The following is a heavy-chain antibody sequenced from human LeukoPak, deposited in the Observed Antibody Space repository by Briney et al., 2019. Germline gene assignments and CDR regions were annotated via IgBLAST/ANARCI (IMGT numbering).Heavy chain of an antibody. CDR2: IYYSGST. V-gene: IGHV4-39*07. Sequence: PSETLSLTCTVSGGSISSSSYYWGWIRQPPGKGLEWIGSIYYSGSTNYNPSLKSRVTISVDTSKNQFSLKLSSVTAADTAVYYCARVRTSHCSGGSCYATYYFDYWGQGTLVTVSS. CDR1: GGSISSSSYY. D-gene: IGHD2-15*01. J-gene: IGHJ4*02. CDR3: ARVRTSHCSGGSCYATYYFDY.